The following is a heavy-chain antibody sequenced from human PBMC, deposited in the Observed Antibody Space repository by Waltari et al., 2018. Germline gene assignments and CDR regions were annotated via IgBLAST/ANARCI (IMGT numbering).Heavy chain of an antibody. CDR3: AKTTGRGGAYDAFDI. Sequence: QVQLVESGGGVVQPGGSLRLSCAASGFTFSNYGMHWVRQAPGKGLEWVTFIRYDGSNTYYADSVKGRFTISRDNSKNTLYLQMNNLRPEDTAVYYCAKTTGRGGAYDAFDIWGQGTMVTVSS. J-gene: IGHJ3*02. V-gene: IGHV3-30*02. D-gene: IGHD2-15*01. CDR1: GFTFSNYG. CDR2: IRYDGSNT.